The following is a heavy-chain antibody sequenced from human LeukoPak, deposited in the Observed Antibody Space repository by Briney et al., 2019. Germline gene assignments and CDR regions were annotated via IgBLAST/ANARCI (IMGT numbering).Heavy chain of an antibody. V-gene: IGHV4-4*07. J-gene: IGHJ3*02. Sequence: SETLSLTCTVSGGSISSYYWSWIRQPAGRGLEWIGRIYTSGSTNYNPSLKSRVTMSVDTSKNQFSLKLSSVTAADTAVYYCARALVSGCFDAFDIWGQGTMVTVSS. CDR3: ARALVSGCFDAFDI. D-gene: IGHD6-19*01. CDR2: IYTSGST. CDR1: GGSISSYY.